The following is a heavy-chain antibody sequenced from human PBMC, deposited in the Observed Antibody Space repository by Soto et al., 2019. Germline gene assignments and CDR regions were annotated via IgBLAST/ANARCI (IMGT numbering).Heavy chain of an antibody. J-gene: IGHJ6*02. CDR2: ISYDGSNK. CDR1: GFTFSSYA. CDR3: AREGEIFGPRPYYYGMDV. V-gene: IGHV3-30-3*01. D-gene: IGHD3-10*01. Sequence: GGSLRLSCAASGFTFSSYAMHWVRQAPGKGLEWVAVISYDGSNKYYADSVKGRFTISRDNSKNTLYLQMNSLRAEDTAVYYCAREGEIFGPRPYYYGMDVWGQGTTVTVSS.